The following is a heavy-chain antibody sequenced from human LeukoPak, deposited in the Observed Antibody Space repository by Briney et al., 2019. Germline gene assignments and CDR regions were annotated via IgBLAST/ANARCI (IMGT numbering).Heavy chain of an antibody. CDR3: AREWLIAAAGKDGDY. J-gene: IGHJ4*02. D-gene: IGHD6-13*01. V-gene: IGHV1-2*02. Sequence: ASVKVSCKASGYTFTGYYMHWVRQAPGQGLEWMGWINPNSGGTNYAQKFQGRVTMTRDTSISTAYMELSRLRSDDTAVYYCAREWLIAAAGKDGDYWGQGTLVTVSS. CDR2: INPNSGGT. CDR1: GYTFTGYY.